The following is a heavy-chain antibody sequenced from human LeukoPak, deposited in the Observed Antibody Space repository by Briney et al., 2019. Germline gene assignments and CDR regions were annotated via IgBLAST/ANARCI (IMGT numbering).Heavy chain of an antibody. CDR3: ARSSSGYYYDYYYYGMDV. J-gene: IGHJ6*02. CDR2: IYYSGST. CDR1: GGSLSSGGYY. Sequence: SETLSLTRTVSGGSLSSGGYYWSWIRQHPGKGLEWIGYIYYSGSTYYNPSLKSRVTISVDTSKNQFSLKLSSVTAADTAVYYCARSSSGYYYDYYYYGMDVWGQGTTVTVSS. D-gene: IGHD3-22*01. V-gene: IGHV4-31*03.